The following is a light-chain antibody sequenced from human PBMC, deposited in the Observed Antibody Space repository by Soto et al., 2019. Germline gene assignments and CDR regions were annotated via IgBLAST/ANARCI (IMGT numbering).Light chain of an antibody. Sequence: AIPVTLSPSSLWAYVRDTVTLTCRPSQGIRSGLGWYQQKPGKAPKLLIFDASSLKTGVPSRFSGSGSGTEFTLTISNLQPDDFATYYCQHYDSYSSGPFGQGTKLDIK. CDR1: QGIRSG. V-gene: IGKV1-13*02. CDR2: DAS. CDR3: QHYDSYSSGP. J-gene: IGKJ1*01.